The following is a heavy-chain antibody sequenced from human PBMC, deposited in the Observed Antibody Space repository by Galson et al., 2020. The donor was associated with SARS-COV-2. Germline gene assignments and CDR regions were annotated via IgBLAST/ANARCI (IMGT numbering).Heavy chain of an antibody. Sequence: LSLTCAASGFTFSNYPMHWVRQAPGKGLEWVAVISNDGCHHYYADSVKGRFTISRDNSKNTVYLQMNSLRPEDTAVYYCREGSNPDDWGKGTLVTVSS. CDR1: GFTFSNYP. J-gene: IGHJ4*02. CDR2: ISNDGCHH. CDR3: REGSNPDD. V-gene: IGHV3-30*01.